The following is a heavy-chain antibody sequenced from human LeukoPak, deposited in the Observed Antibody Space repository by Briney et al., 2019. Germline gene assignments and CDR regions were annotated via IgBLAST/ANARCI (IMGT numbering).Heavy chain of an antibody. D-gene: IGHD3-22*01. Sequence: PSETLSLTCAVYGGSFSGYYWSWIRQPPGKGLEWIGEINHSGSTNYNPSLKSRVTISVDTSKNQFSLKLSSVTAADTAVYYCARGYDPNPYYYYMDVWGKGTTVTVSS. J-gene: IGHJ6*03. CDR2: INHSGST. CDR1: GGSFSGYY. CDR3: ARGYDPNPYYYYMDV. V-gene: IGHV4-34*01.